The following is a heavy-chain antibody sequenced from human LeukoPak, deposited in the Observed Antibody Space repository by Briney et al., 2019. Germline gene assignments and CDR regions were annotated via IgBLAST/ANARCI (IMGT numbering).Heavy chain of an antibody. CDR3: AKNGVYCDVHCPADY. Sequence: GGSLRRSCAASGFTFSNYGMNWVRQAPGKGLEWVAVIWSDGRNKYYADSVKGRFTISRDNSKNTLYLQMNSLRADDTAVYYCAKNGVYCDVHCPADYWGQGTLVTVSS. CDR1: GFTFSNYG. V-gene: IGHV3-33*06. CDR2: IWSDGRNK. D-gene: IGHD2-21*02. J-gene: IGHJ4*02.